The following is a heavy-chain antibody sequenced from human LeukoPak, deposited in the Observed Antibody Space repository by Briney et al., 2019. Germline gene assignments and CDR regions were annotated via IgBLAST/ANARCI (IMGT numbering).Heavy chain of an antibody. CDR3: TRLGHCTPGVCYFDY. Sequence: GGSLRLSCAASGFTFSDSVIHWVRQASGKGLEWVGRIRNNANTYATAYAASVNGRFTISRDDSKNTAYLQMNSLTTEDTAMYYCTRLGHCTPGVCYFDYWGQGTLVTVSS. J-gene: IGHJ4*02. CDR1: GFTFSDSV. D-gene: IGHD2-8*01. V-gene: IGHV3-73*01. CDR2: IRNNANTYAT.